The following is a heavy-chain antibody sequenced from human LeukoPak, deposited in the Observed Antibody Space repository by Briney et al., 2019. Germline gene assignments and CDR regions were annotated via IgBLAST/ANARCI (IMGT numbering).Heavy chain of an antibody. D-gene: IGHD3-3*01. Sequence: GGSLRLSCAASGFTFSSYAMSWVRQAPGKGLEWVSAISGSGGSTYYADSVKGRFTISRDNSENTLYLQMNSLRAEDTAVYYCAKDRGFLEWLPYWGQGTLVTVSS. J-gene: IGHJ4*02. V-gene: IGHV3-23*01. CDR1: GFTFSSYA. CDR2: ISGSGGST. CDR3: AKDRGFLEWLPY.